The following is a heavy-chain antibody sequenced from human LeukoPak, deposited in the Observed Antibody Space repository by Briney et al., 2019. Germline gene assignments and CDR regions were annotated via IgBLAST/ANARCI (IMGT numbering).Heavy chain of an antibody. Sequence: PGGSLRLSCAASGFTFSSYWMTWVRQAPGKGLEWVSAISGSGGSTYYADSVKGRFTISRDNSKNTLYLQMSTLRAEETAVYYCAKASRVYCSGGSCYWFDPWGQGTLVTVSS. V-gene: IGHV3-23*01. CDR1: GFTFSSYW. D-gene: IGHD2-15*01. CDR2: ISGSGGST. CDR3: AKASRVYCSGGSCYWFDP. J-gene: IGHJ5*02.